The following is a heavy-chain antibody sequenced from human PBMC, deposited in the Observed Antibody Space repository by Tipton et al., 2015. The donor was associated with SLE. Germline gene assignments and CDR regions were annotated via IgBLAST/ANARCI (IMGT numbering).Heavy chain of an antibody. CDR1: GGSISSSGYY. CDR2: IYHSGST. V-gene: IGHV4-39*07. D-gene: IGHD1-26*01. J-gene: IGHJ3*02. CDR3: ARWAGADAINT. Sequence: TLSLTCTVSGGSISSSGYYWGWIRQPPGKGLEWIGSIYHSGSTTYNPSLESRLTISIDTSKNQFSLKVTSVTAADTAVYYCARWAGADAINTWGQGTLVTVSS.